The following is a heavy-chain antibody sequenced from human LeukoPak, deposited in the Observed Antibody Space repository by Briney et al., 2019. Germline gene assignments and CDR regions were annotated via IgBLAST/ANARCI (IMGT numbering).Heavy chain of an antibody. D-gene: IGHD5-24*01. CDR2: INSDGSST. CDR1: GFTVSSNS. V-gene: IGHV3-74*01. CDR3: ARGYMLRDGYNLY. J-gene: IGHJ4*02. Sequence: PGGSLRLSCTVSGFTVSSNSMSWVRQAPGKGLVWVSRINSDGSSTSYADSVKGRFTISRDNAKNTLYLQMNSLRAEDTAVYYCARGYMLRDGYNLYWGQGTLVTVSS.